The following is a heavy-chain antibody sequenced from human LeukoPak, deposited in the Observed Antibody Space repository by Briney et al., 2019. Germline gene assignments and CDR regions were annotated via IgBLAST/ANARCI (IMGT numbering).Heavy chain of an antibody. CDR2: INPNSGGT. V-gene: IGHV1-2*02. CDR1: GHTFTGYH. D-gene: IGHD1-26*01. Sequence: EASVKVSCKASGHTFTGYHMHWVRQAPGQGLEWMGWINPNSGGTNYAQKFQGRVTMTRDTSISTAYMELSRLRSDDTAVYYCARDEGSGEWELLFAFDIWGQGTMVTVSS. J-gene: IGHJ3*02. CDR3: ARDEGSGEWELLFAFDI.